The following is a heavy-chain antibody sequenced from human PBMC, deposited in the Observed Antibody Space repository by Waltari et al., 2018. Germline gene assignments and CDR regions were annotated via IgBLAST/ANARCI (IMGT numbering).Heavy chain of an antibody. J-gene: IGHJ4*02. Sequence: EVQLVESGGGLVQPGGSLRLSCTGSGFTFSTDWMHWVRQAPGKGLVGVSRINGVGSVISYADSVRGRFTISRDNAKSTLYLEMNSLRDDDTAMYHCIRDAFGQNDFWGQGTLVTVSS. CDR1: GFTFSTDW. D-gene: IGHD3-16*01. CDR2: INGVGSVI. V-gene: IGHV3-74*01. CDR3: IRDAFGQNDF.